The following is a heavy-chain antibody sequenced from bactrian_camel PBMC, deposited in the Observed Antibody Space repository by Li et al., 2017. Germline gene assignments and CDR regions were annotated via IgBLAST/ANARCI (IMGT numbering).Heavy chain of an antibody. CDR2: INSDGSNT. Sequence: HVQLVESGGGSAQPGGSLRLTCVASGFTFKNFPMSWVRQAPGKGLEWVSGINSDGSNTYYSDSVKGRFVISRDNANNIVYLHLTHLKIEDTAMYYCEKGSLRGQGTQVT. D-gene: IGHD5*01. J-gene: IGHJ4*01. CDR1: GFTFKNFP. CDR3: EKGSL. V-gene: IGHV3S7*01.